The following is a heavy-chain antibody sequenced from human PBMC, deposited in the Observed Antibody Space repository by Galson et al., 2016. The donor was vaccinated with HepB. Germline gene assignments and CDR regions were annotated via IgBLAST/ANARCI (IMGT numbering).Heavy chain of an antibody. J-gene: IGHJ4*02. V-gene: IGHV2-5*02. CDR2: IYWDDDK. CDR1: GFSLSTSGVG. Sequence: PALVKPTQTLTLTCTFSGFSLSTSGVGVGWIRQPPGKALEWLALIYWDDDKRYSPSLKSRPTITKDTSKNQVVLTMTNMDPVDTATYYCAHRLEAVAGGRGIAEVFDYWGQGTLVTVSS. D-gene: IGHD6-19*01. CDR3: AHRLEAVAGGRGIAEVFDY.